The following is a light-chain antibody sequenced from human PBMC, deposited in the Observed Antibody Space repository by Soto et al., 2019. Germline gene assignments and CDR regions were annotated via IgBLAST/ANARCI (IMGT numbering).Light chain of an antibody. J-gene: IGLJ1*01. CDR1: SSDVGGYNY. CDR2: DVS. V-gene: IGLV2-14*01. CDR3: SSYTSSSTLYV. Sequence: QSALTQPASVSGSPGQSITISCTGTSSDVGGYNYVSWYQQHPGKAPNLMIYDVSYRPSGVSNRFSGSKPGNTASLTISGLQAEGEADYYCSSYTSSSTLYVFGTGTKVTVL.